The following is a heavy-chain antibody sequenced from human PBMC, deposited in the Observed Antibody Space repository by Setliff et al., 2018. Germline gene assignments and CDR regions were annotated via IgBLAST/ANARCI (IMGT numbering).Heavy chain of an antibody. CDR3: ARDSRNYYDSSGLYERNAFDI. J-gene: IGHJ3*02. CDR1: GGTFSSYA. D-gene: IGHD3-22*01. CDR2: IIPILGIA. Sequence: SVKVSCKASGGTFSSYAISWVRQAPGQGLEWMGGIIPILGIANYAQKFQGRVTITADKSTSTAYMELSSLRSADTAVYYCARDSRNYYDSSGLYERNAFDIWGQGTMVTVSS. V-gene: IGHV1-69*10.